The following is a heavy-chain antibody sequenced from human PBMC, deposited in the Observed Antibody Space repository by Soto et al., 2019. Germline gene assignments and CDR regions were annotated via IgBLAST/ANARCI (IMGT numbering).Heavy chain of an antibody. CDR1: GGSISSYY. V-gene: IGHV4-34*01. CDR3: AREGIAAAGDDY. CDR2: INHSGST. D-gene: IGHD6-13*01. Sequence: PSETLSLTCTVSGGSISSYYWSWIRQPPGKGLEWIGEINHSGSTNYNPSLKSRVTISVDTSKNQFSLKLSSVTAADTAVYYCAREGIAAAGDDYWGQGTLVTVSS. J-gene: IGHJ4*02.